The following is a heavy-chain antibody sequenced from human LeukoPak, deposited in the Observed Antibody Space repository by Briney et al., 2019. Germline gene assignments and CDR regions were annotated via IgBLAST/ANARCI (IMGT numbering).Heavy chain of an antibody. D-gene: IGHD3-22*01. CDR2: IWYDGSNK. J-gene: IGHJ5*02. Sequence: GGSPRLSCAASGFTFSSYGMHWVRQAPGKGLEWVAVIWYDGSNKYYADSVKGRFTISRDNSKNTLYLQMNSLRAEDTAVYYCAKAQYYYDSSGSWFDPWGQGTLVTVSS. CDR3: AKAQYYYDSSGSWFDP. V-gene: IGHV3-30*02. CDR1: GFTFSSYG.